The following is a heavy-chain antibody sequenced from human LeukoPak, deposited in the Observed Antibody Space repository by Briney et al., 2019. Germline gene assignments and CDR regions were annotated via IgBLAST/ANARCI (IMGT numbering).Heavy chain of an antibody. CDR1: GFTFSSCA. Sequence: PGGSLRLSCAASGFTFSSCAMHWVRQAPGKGLEWVAFIRYDGSNKYYADSVKVRFTISRDNSKSSLYLQMNSLSAEDTAVYYCAKDPVPSSTSNSFDNWGKGPRSPSPQ. V-gene: IGHV3-30*02. J-gene: IGHJ4*03. CDR2: IRYDGSNK. D-gene: IGHD2-2*01. CDR3: AKDPVPSSTSNSFDN.